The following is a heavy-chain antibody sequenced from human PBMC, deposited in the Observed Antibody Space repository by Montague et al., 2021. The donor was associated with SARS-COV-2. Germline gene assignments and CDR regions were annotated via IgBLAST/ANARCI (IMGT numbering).Heavy chain of an antibody. Sequence: SETLSLTCSVSGGSISRYYWCWIWQPAGKALGWIGRIYSNEATTXXYYLRRRVTISVDTSENQFPLTITSVCAADTDTYYCARGSGHYYSPFDYWGQGNLVTVSS. CDR3: ARGSGHYYSPFDY. CDR2: IYSNEAT. J-gene: IGHJ4*02. CDR1: GGSISRYY. V-gene: IGHV4-4*07. D-gene: IGHD2-15*01.